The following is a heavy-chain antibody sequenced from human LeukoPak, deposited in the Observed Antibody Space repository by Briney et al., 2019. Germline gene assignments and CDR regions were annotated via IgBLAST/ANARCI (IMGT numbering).Heavy chain of an antibody. D-gene: IGHD5-12*01. J-gene: IGHJ6*02. CDR2: IYYSGST. CDR3: ARDGSGYGYYGMDV. CDR1: GGSISSYY. V-gene: IGHV4-59*01. Sequence: PSETLSLTRTVSGGSISSYYWSWIRQPPGKGLEWIGYIYYSGSTNYNPSLKSRVTISVDTSKNQFSLKLSSVTAADSAVYYCARDGSGYGYYGMDVWGQGTTVTVSS.